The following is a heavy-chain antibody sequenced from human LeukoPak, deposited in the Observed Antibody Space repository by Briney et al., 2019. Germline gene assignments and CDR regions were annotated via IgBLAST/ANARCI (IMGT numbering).Heavy chain of an antibody. J-gene: IGHJ4*02. D-gene: IGHD2-2*01. V-gene: IGHV3-23*01. CDR3: ARDPRDIVVLPAAADY. CDR2: ISGSGGST. Sequence: GGSLRLSCAASGFTFSSYAMSWVRQAPGKGLEWVSSISGSGGSTYYADSVKGRFTISRDSSKNTLCLQMNSLRAEDTAVYYCARDPRDIVVLPAAADYWGQGTLVTVPS. CDR1: GFTFSSYA.